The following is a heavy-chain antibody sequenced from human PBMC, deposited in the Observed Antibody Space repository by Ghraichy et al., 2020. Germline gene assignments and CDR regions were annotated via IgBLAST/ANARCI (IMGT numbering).Heavy chain of an antibody. V-gene: IGHV3-23*01. CDR1: GFTFSSYA. Sequence: GGSLRLSCAASGFTFSSYAMSWVRQAPGKGLEWVSAISGSGGSTYYADSVKGRFTISRDNSKNTLYLQMNSLRAEDTAVYYCAPEPDCSSTSCSATFDYWGQGTLVTVSS. D-gene: IGHD2-2*01. CDR2: ISGSGGST. J-gene: IGHJ4*02. CDR3: APEPDCSSTSCSATFDY.